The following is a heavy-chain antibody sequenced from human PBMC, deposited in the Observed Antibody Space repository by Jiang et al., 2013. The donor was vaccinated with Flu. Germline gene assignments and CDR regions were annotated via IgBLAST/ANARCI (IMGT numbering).Heavy chain of an antibody. D-gene: IGHD3-3*01. V-gene: IGHV4-34*01. Sequence: SLTCAVYGGSFSGYYWSWIRQPPGKGLEWIGEINHSGSTNYNPSLKSRVTISVDTSKNQFSLKLSSVTAADTAVYYCARQGIDFWSGYRPFRYFDYWGQGTLVTVSS. CDR1: GGSFSGYY. J-gene: IGHJ4*02. CDR3: ARQGIDFWSGYRPFRYFDY. CDR2: INHSGST.